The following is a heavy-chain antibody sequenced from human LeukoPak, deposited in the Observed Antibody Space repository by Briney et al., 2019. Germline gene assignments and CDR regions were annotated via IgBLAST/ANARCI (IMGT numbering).Heavy chain of an antibody. D-gene: IGHD3-16*01. CDR1: GYTFTSYD. J-gene: IGHJ4*02. CDR2: MNPNSGNT. CDR3: ARDSGLPSYDYVWGN. Sequence: ASVKVSCKASGYTFTSYDINWVRQATGQGLEWMGWMNPNSGNTGYAQKFQGRVTMTRNTSISTAYMELSSLRSEDTAVYYCARDSGLPSYDYVWGNWGQGTLVTVSS. V-gene: IGHV1-8*01.